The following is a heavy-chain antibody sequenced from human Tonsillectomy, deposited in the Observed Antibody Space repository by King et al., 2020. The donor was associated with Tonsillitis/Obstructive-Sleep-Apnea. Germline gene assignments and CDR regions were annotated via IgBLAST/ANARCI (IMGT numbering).Heavy chain of an antibody. CDR2: IDSGGST. J-gene: IGHJ6*03. Sequence: EVQLVESGGGLIQPGGSLRLSCAASGFTVSSNYMSWVRQAPGKGLEWVSVIDSGGSTYYADSVKGRCTISRDNSKNTRYLQMNSLRAEDTAVYYCARDQDYGSGSYFHYYYYMDVWGKGTTVTVSS. CDR3: ARDQDYGSGSYFHYYYYMDV. D-gene: IGHD3-10*01. V-gene: IGHV3-53*01. CDR1: GFTVSSNY.